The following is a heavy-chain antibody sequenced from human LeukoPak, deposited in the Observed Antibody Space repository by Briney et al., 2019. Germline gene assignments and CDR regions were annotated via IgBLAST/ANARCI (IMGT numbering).Heavy chain of an antibody. D-gene: IGHD6-19*01. Sequence: PGGSLRLSCAGSGFTFSNAWMSWVRQAPGKGLEWVGRIKSKTDGGTADCAAPVKGRFTISRDESKNTLYLQMNSLRTEDTAAYYCTTPRPSTSGWYIFDYWGQGTLVTVSS. V-gene: IGHV3-15*01. CDR3: TTPRPSTSGWYIFDY. J-gene: IGHJ4*02. CDR1: GFTFSNAW. CDR2: IKSKTDGGTA.